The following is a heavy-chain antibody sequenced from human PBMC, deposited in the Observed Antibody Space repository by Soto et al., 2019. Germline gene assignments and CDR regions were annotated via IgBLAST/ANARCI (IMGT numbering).Heavy chain of an antibody. Sequence: TLSLTCAVYGGSFSGYYWSWIRQPPGKGLEWIGEINHSGSTNYNPSLKSRVTISVDTSKNQFSLKLSSVTAADTAVYYCARCVCWHSAWASHYYGMDVWGQGTTVTVSS. V-gene: IGHV4-34*01. CDR1: GGSFSGYY. CDR2: INHSGST. J-gene: IGHJ6*02. CDR3: ARCVCWHSAWASHYYGMDV. D-gene: IGHD2-21*01.